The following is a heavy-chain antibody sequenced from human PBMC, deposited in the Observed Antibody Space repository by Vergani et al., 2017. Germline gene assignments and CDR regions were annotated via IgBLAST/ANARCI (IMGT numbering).Heavy chain of an antibody. D-gene: IGHD6-13*01. CDR1: GFTFSSYA. V-gene: IGHV3-23*01. Sequence: EVQLLESGGGLVQPGGSLRLSCAASGFTFSSYAMSWVRQAPGKGLEWVSAISGSGGSTYYADSVKGRFTISRDKSKNTLYLQMNSLRAEDTAVYYCAKVRAGSRSSSWLFDYWGQGTLVTVSS. CDR3: AKVRAGSRSSSWLFDY. J-gene: IGHJ4*02. CDR2: ISGSGGST.